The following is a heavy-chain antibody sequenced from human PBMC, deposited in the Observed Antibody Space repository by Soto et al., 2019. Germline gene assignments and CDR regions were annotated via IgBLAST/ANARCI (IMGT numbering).Heavy chain of an antibody. D-gene: IGHD6-13*01. CDR2: IYYSGNA. CDR1: GGSISSGSYY. J-gene: IGHJ4*02. CDR3: ARHKDTSSRYLLPDF. V-gene: IGHV4-39*01. Sequence: QLQLQESGPGLVKPSETLSLTCSVSGGSISSGSYYWGWVRQPPGKWLEWIGSIYYSGNAYYNPSLKSRVAVSVDTSKNQFSLKVTSVTATDTAVYYCARHKDTSSRYLLPDFWGQGTLVTVSS.